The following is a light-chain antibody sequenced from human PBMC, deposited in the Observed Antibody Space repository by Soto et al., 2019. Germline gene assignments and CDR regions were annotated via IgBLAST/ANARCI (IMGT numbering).Light chain of an antibody. Sequence: EIVLTQSPATLSLSPGERATLSCRASQSVSSYFDWYQQKPGQAPRLLIYDASNRATGIPARFSGSGSGTDFTLTISSLEPEDFAVYYCQQRSNWPRTFGQGTKVEIK. J-gene: IGKJ1*01. CDR1: QSVSSY. CDR2: DAS. V-gene: IGKV3-11*01. CDR3: QQRSNWPRT.